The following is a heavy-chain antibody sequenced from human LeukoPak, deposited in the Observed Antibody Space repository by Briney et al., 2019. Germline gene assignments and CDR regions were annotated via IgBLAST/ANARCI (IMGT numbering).Heavy chain of an antibody. CDR3: AKDRRSTSCIWFDP. D-gene: IGHD2-2*01. Sequence: GGSLRPSCAASGFTFSSYAMSWVRQAPGKGLEWVSAISGSGGSTYYADSVKGRFTISRDNSKNTLYLQMNSLRAEDTAVYYCAKDRRSTSCIWFDPWGQGTLVTVSS. CDR2: ISGSGGST. CDR1: GFTFSSYA. J-gene: IGHJ5*02. V-gene: IGHV3-23*01.